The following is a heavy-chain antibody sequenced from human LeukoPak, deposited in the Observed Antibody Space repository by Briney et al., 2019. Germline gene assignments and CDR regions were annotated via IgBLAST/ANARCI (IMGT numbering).Heavy chain of an antibody. D-gene: IGHD3-9*01. Sequence: MSSETLSLICTVSGGSMINNNYFWDWIRQPPGKGLEWIGEINDSGTTNYNPSLKSRVTISVDTSKKQFYLNLRSVTAADTAVYYCAHDISAPHPTLDGSDIWGPGTMVTVSS. CDR3: AHDISAPHPTLDGSDI. J-gene: IGHJ3*02. CDR1: GGSMINNNYF. V-gene: IGHV4-39*07. CDR2: INDSGTT.